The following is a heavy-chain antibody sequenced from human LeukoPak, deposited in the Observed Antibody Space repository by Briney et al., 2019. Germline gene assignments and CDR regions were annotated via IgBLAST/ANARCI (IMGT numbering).Heavy chain of an antibody. CDR3: AKGSSDSWYSALEY. CDR1: GFTFSTYE. Sequence: GGSLRLSCAASGFTFSTYEMNWVRQAPGKGLEWVSYISSTGSNIYYADSVKGRFTISRDNAKNSLYLLMNSLRVEDTAVYYCAKGSSDSWYSALEYWGQGTLVTVSS. V-gene: IGHV3-48*03. D-gene: IGHD3-22*01. CDR2: ISSTGSNI. J-gene: IGHJ4*02.